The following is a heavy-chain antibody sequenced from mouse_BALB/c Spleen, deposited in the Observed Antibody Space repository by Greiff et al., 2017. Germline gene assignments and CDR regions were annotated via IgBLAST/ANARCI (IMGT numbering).Heavy chain of an antibody. CDR1: GFTFSSYT. Sequence: EVKLVESGGGLVKPGGSLKLSCAASGFTFSSYTMSWVRQTPEKRLEWVATISSGGSYTYYPDSVKGRFTISRDNAKNTLYLQMSSLKSEDTAMYYCTREESITTAMDYWGQGTSVTVSS. V-gene: IGHV5-6-4*01. D-gene: IGHD1-1*01. J-gene: IGHJ4*01. CDR2: ISSGGSYT. CDR3: TREESITTAMDY.